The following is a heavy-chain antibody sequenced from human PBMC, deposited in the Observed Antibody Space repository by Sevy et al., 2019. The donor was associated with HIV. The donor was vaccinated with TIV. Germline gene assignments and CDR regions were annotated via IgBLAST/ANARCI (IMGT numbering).Heavy chain of an antibody. CDR1: GFTFSNYW. CDR3: ARDCSSTTCLWGMDV. D-gene: IGHD2-2*01. J-gene: IGHJ6*02. CDR2: IKLDGSEK. V-gene: IGHV3-7*03. Sequence: GGSLRLSCAASGFTFSNYWMSWVRQAPGKGLEWVAHIKLDGSEKYYLDSVKGRFTISRDNAQNSLYLQMNSLRAEDTAVYYCARDCSSTTCLWGMDVWGQGTTVTVSS.